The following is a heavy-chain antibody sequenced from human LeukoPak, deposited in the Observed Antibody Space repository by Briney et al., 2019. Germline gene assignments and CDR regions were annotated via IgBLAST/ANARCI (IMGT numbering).Heavy chain of an antibody. D-gene: IGHD3-22*01. CDR2: IRYDGSNK. J-gene: IGHJ4*02. V-gene: IGHV3-30*02. CDR3: AKDSYDSSGYYSDY. Sequence: GGSLRLSCAASGFTFSSYGMHWVRQAPGKGLEGVAFIRYDGSNKYYADSVKGRFTISRDNSKNTLYLQMNSLRAEDTAVYYCAKDSYDSSGYYSDYWGQGTLVTASS. CDR1: GFTFSSYG.